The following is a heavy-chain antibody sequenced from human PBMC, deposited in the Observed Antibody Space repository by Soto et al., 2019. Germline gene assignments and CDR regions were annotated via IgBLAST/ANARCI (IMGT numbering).Heavy chain of an antibody. J-gene: IGHJ4*02. CDR1: GGSFSGYY. D-gene: IGHD4-17*01. CDR3: ARGAQKKWLRQTTVPTYFDY. CDR2: INHSGST. Sequence: SETLSLTCAVYGGSFSGYYWSWIRQPPGKGLEWIGEINHSGSTNYNPSLKSRVTISVDTSKNQFSLKLSSVTAADTAVYYCARGAQKKWLRQTTVPTYFDYWGQGTLVTVSS. V-gene: IGHV4-34*01.